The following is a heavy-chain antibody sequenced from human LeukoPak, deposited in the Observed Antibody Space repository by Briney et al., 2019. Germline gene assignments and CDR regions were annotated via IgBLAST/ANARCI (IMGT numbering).Heavy chain of an antibody. CDR2: ISSSGNGDTM. V-gene: IGHV3-48*03. Sequence: PGGSLRLSCAASGFTFSSYEMNWVRQAPGKGLEWVSYISSSGNGDTMYYADSVKGRFIISRDNAKNSLYLQMNSLRVEDTAVYYCARSGEYFAWFLDYWGQGTLVTVSS. CDR3: ARSGEYFAWFLDY. D-gene: IGHD3-10*01. CDR1: GFTFSSYE. J-gene: IGHJ4*02.